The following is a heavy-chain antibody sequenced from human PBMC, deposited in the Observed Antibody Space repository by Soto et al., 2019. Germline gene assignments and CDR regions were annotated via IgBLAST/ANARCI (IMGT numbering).Heavy chain of an antibody. J-gene: IGHJ4*02. D-gene: IGHD5-18*01. Sequence: GGSLRLSCAASGFTVSGNYMSWVRQAPGKGLEWVSVIYSGGSTYYADSVKGRFTISRDNSKNTLYLQMNSLRAEDTAVYYCAGEIQLWSLKYFDYWGQGTLVTVSS. CDR1: GFTVSGNY. CDR2: IYSGGST. V-gene: IGHV3-53*01. CDR3: AGEIQLWSLKYFDY.